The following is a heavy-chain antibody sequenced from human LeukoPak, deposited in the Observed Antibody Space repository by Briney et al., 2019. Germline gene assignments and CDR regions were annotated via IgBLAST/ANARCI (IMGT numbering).Heavy chain of an antibody. J-gene: IGHJ4*02. Sequence: GESLKISCWDSGSSFTSYWIGWVRQMPGKGPEWMGIIYPGDSDIRYSPSFQGQVTISADKSISTAYLQWSSLRASDTAIYYCARHLLTPGGSHYFDFWGQGTLVTVSS. V-gene: IGHV5-51*01. D-gene: IGHD1-26*01. CDR3: ARHLLTPGGSHYFDF. CDR2: IYPGDSDI. CDR1: GSSFTSYW.